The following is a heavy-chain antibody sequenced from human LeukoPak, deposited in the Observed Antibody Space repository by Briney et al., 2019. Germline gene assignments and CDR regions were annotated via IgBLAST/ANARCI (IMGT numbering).Heavy chain of an antibody. Sequence: SETLSLTCTVSGASISSASYYWSWIRQPPGKRLEWIGYIYYSGSTNYNLSLKSRLTISLDTPKNQSSLNLSSVTAADTAVYYCARVIGAAPYYFDYWGQGTLVTVSS. J-gene: IGHJ4*02. CDR3: ARVIGAAPYYFDY. D-gene: IGHD2/OR15-2a*01. V-gene: IGHV4-61*01. CDR2: IYYSGST. CDR1: GASISSASYY.